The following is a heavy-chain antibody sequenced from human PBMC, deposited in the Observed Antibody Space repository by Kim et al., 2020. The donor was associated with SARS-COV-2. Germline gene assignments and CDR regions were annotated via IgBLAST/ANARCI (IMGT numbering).Heavy chain of an antibody. CDR3: ARPTNSIVAVRAGYFDL. Sequence: SETLSLTCAVYGGSFSGYYWSWIRQPPGKGLEWIGEINHSGSTNYNPSLKSRVTISVDTSKNQFSLKLSSVTAADTAVYYCARPTNSIVAVRAGYFDLWGRGTLVTVSS. CDR2: INHSGST. V-gene: IGHV4-34*01. J-gene: IGHJ2*01. D-gene: IGHD2-21*01. CDR1: GGSFSGYY.